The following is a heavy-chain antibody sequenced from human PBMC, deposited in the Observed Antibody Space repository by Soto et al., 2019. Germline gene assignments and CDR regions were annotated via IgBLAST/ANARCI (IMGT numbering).Heavy chain of an antibody. CDR2: IDRDGSTT. J-gene: IGHJ4*02. CDR3: ARDNPVIGIEF. CDR1: GFTFSTYW. D-gene: IGHD2-21*01. V-gene: IGHV3-74*01. Sequence: EVQLVESGGGSVQPGGSLRLSCEASGFTFSTYWMHWVRQAAGKGLIWVSHIDRDGSTTTYADSVRGRFTISRDNAKNALFLQMNSLRSEDTAIYYCARDNPVIGIEFWGQGTPVTVSS.